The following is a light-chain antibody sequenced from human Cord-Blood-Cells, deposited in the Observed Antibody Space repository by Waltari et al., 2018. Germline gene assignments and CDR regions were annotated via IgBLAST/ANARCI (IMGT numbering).Light chain of an antibody. CDR3: NSRYSSGNISV. J-gene: IGLJ3*02. CDR2: GKN. V-gene: IGLV3-19*01. CDR1: SLRSYY. Sequence: SSELTQDPAVSVALGQTVRITCQGDSLRSYYARWYQQTPRQAPVLVIYGKNNRPAGIPDRFSGSSSRNTASLTMTGAQAEDEADYSCNSRYSSGNISVFGGGTKLTVL.